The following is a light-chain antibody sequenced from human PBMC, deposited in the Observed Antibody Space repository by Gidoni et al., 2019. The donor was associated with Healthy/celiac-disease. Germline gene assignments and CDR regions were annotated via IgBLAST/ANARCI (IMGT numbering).Light chain of an antibody. J-gene: IGKJ2*01. Sequence: EIVLTQYPGTLSLSPGERATLSCRASQSVSSSYLAWYQQKPGQAPRLLIYGASSRATGIPDRFSGSGSGTDFTLTISRLEPEDFAVYYCQQYGSSLGTFXXXTKLEIK. V-gene: IGKV3-20*01. CDR1: QSVSSSY. CDR2: GAS. CDR3: QQYGSSLGT.